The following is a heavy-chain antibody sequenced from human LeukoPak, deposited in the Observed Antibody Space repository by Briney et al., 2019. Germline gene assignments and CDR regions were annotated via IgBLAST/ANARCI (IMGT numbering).Heavy chain of an antibody. V-gene: IGHV4-34*01. Sequence: SETLSLTCAVYGGSFSGYYWSWIRQPPGKGLEWIGEINHSGSTNYNPSLKSRVTISVDTSKNQFSLNLSSVTAADTAVYYCARALSSGYDFSYFDYWGQGTLVTVSS. J-gene: IGHJ4*02. D-gene: IGHD5-12*01. CDR1: GGSFSGYY. CDR2: INHSGST. CDR3: ARALSSGYDFSYFDY.